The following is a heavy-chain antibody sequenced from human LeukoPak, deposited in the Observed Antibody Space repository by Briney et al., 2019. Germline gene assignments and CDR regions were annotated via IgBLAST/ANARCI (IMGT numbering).Heavy chain of an antibody. CDR3: ARGRAAAGRYYYYYMDV. D-gene: IGHD6-13*01. CDR1: GGSFSGYY. Sequence: PSETLPLTCAVYGGSFSGYYWSWIRQPPGKGLEWIGEINHSGSTNYNPSLKSRVTISVDTSKNQFSLKLSSVTAADTAVYYCARGRAAAGRYYYYYMDVWGKGTTVTVSS. CDR2: INHSGST. V-gene: IGHV4-34*01. J-gene: IGHJ6*03.